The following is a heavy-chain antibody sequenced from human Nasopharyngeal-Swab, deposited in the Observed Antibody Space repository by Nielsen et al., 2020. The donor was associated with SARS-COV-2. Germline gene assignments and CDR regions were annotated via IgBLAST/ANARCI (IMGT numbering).Heavy chain of an antibody. CDR2: IYHSGST. Sequence: WIRQPPGKGLEWTGSIYHSGSTYYNPSLKSRVTISVDTSKNQFSLKLSSVTAADTAVYYCARVSVMYNWKGVVDYWGQGTLVTVSS. V-gene: IGHV4-38-2*02. J-gene: IGHJ4*02. CDR3: ARVSVMYNWKGVVDY. D-gene: IGHD1-20*01.